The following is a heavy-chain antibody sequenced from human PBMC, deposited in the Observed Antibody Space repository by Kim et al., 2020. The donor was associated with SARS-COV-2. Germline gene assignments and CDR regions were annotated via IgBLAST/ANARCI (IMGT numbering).Heavy chain of an antibody. V-gene: IGHV1-69*04. D-gene: IGHD4-4*01. Sequence: SVKVSCKASGGTFSSYAISWVRQAPGQGLEWMGRIIPILGIANYAQKFQGRVTITADKSTSTAYMELSSLRSEDTAVYYCARAGRAVTTFWFDPWGQGTLVTVSS. J-gene: IGHJ5*02. CDR3: ARAGRAVTTFWFDP. CDR1: GGTFSSYA. CDR2: IIPILGIA.